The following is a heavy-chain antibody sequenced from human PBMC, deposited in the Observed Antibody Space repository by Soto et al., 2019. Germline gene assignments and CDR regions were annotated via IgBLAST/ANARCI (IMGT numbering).Heavy chain of an antibody. J-gene: IGHJ6*02. CDR3: ARCPNYYYYYGMDV. CDR1: GGSFSGYY. Sequence: SETLSLTCAVYGGSFSGYYWSWIRQPPGKGLEWIGEINHSGSTNYNPSLKSRVTISVDTSKNQFSLKLSSVTAADTAVYYCARCPNYYYYYGMDVWGQGTTVTVSS. CDR2: INHSGST. V-gene: IGHV4-34*01.